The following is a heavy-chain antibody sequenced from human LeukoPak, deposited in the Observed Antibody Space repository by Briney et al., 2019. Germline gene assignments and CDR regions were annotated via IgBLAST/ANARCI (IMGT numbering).Heavy chain of an antibody. CDR1: GGSFSGDY. CDR3: ARGLSGNHLMYYYYYMDV. V-gene: IGHV4-34*01. Sequence: PSETLSLTCAVYGGSFSGDYWSWIRQPPGKGQEWNGEMNHSGSSNNNPSLKSRVTISVDTSKNQFSLKLSSVTAADTAVYYCARGLSGNHLMYYYYYMDVWGKGTTVTVSS. J-gene: IGHJ6*03. CDR2: MNHSGSS. D-gene: IGHD1-14*01.